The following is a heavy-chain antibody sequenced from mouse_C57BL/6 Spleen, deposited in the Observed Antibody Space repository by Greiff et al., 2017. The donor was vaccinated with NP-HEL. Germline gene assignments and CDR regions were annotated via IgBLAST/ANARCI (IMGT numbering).Heavy chain of an antibody. Sequence: VQLQQPGAELVRPGSSVKLSCKASGYTFTSYWMDWVKQRPGQGLEWIGNIYPSDSETHYNQKFKDKATLTVDKSSSTAYMQLSSLTSEDSAVYYCARRNYGYDDPTWFAYWGQGTLVTVSA. CDR2: IYPSDSET. J-gene: IGHJ3*01. V-gene: IGHV1-61*01. D-gene: IGHD2-2*01. CDR3: ARRNYGYDDPTWFAY. CDR1: GYTFTSYW.